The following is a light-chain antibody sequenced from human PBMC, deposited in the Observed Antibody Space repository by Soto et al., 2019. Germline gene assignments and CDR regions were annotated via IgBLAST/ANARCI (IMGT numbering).Light chain of an antibody. CDR3: QQYGRSPPFT. V-gene: IGKV3-20*01. J-gene: IGKJ2*01. Sequence: EIVLTQSPGTLSLSPGERATLSCRASXTVSSTYIAWYQQSPGQPPRLLIYGASSRATGIPDRFSGSGSGTDFTLTISRLEPEDFAVYFCQQYGRSPPFTFGQGTKVEIK. CDR1: XTVSSTY. CDR2: GAS.